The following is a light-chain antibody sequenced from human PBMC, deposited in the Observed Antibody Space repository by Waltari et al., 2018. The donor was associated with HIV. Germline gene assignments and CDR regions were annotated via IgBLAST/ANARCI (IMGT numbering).Light chain of an antibody. CDR2: EDV. Sequence: SYELTQPPSVSVSPGQTAIITCSGDKLGDKYASWYQQRPGQSPVLVIYEDVKRPSGIPERFSGSNSGNTATLTISGTQAMDESDYYCQAWDSHNVIFGGGTKLTVV. J-gene: IGLJ2*01. V-gene: IGLV3-1*01. CDR1: KLGDKY. CDR3: QAWDSHNVI.